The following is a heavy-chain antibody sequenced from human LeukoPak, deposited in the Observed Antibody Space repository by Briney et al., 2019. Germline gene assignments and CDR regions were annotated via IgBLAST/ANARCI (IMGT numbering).Heavy chain of an antibody. CDR2: INWNGKST. D-gene: IGHD2-15*01. CDR3: ARGLTPRVAASYSFDY. CDR1: GFTFDDYG. J-gene: IGHJ4*02. V-gene: IGHV3-20*04. Sequence: LPGGSLRLSCAASGFTFDDYGMSWVRQTPGKGLEWVSGINWNGKSTGYADSVKGRFTISRDNAKNSLYLQMNSLRAEDTAFYYCARGLTPRVAASYSFDYWGQGTLVTVSS.